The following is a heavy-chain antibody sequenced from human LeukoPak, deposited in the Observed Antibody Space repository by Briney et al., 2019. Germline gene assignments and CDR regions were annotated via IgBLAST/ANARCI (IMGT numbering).Heavy chain of an antibody. V-gene: IGHV1-46*01. D-gene: IGHD5-18*01. CDR2: INPSGGST. CDR3: ARDPNTAMVHSHKRYYYGMDV. Sequence: ASVKVSCKASGYTFISYYIHCVRQAPAQGLEWMGIINPSGGSTSYAQKFQGRVTMTRDTSTSTVYMELSSLRSEDTAVYYCARDPNTAMVHSHKRYYYGMDVWGQGTTVSVSS. CDR1: GYTFISYY. J-gene: IGHJ6*02.